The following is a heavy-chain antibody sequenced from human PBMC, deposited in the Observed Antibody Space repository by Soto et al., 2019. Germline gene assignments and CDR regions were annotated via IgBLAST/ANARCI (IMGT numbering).Heavy chain of an antibody. CDR3: ARHVRYSSGWYPSVALENNDATRGTVDY. CDR2: IYPGDSDT. V-gene: IGHV5-51*01. Sequence: PGESLKISCKGSGYSFTSYWIGWVRQMPGKGLEWMGIIYPGDSDTRYSPSFQGQVTISADKSISTAYLQWSSLKASDTAMYYCARHVRYSSGWYPSVALENNDATRGTVDYWGQGTLVPVYS. CDR1: GYSFTSYW. J-gene: IGHJ4*02. D-gene: IGHD6-19*01.